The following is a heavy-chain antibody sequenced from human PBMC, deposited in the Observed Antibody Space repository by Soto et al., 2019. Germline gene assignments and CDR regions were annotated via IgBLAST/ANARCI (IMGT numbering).Heavy chain of an antibody. J-gene: IGHJ4*02. CDR1: GGSFSGYY. V-gene: IGHV4-34*01. CDR2: INHSGST. CDR3: ARGHSSGPLYYFDY. D-gene: IGHD6-19*01. Sequence: SETLSLTCAVYGGSFSGYYWSWIRQPPGKGLEWIGEINHSGSTNYNPSLKSRVTISVDTSKNQFSLKLSSVTAADTAVYYCARGHSSGPLYYFDYWGQGTLVTVS.